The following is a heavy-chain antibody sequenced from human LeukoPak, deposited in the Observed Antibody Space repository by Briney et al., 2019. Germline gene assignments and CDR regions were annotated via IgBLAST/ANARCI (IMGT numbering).Heavy chain of an antibody. CDR2: IYPGDSDT. J-gene: IGHJ4*02. CDR3: ARRTHTYYYDSSGYLEDYYFDY. V-gene: IGHV5-51*01. Sequence: EESLKISCKGSGYSFTSYWIGWVRQMPGKGLEWMGIIYPGDSDTRYSPSFQGQVTISADKSISTAYLQWSSLKASDTAMYYCARRTHTYYYDSSGYLEDYYFDYWGQGTLVTVSS. D-gene: IGHD3-22*01. CDR1: GYSFTSYW.